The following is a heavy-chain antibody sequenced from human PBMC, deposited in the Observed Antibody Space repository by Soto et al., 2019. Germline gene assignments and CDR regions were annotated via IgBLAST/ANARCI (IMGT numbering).Heavy chain of an antibody. CDR1: GFSFSNYG. J-gene: IGHJ4*02. Sequence: QVQLVESGGGVVQPGRSLRLSCAASGFSFSNYGMHWVRQAPGKGLEWVAVIWFDGRNQYYADSVKGRFTISRDNSKNTLYPDMNSLRAEDKAVYFFARDKGNISDSHDSSGLPEYWGQGTLVTVSS. CDR2: IWFDGRNQ. D-gene: IGHD3-22*01. CDR3: ARDKGNISDSHDSSGLPEY. V-gene: IGHV3-33*01.